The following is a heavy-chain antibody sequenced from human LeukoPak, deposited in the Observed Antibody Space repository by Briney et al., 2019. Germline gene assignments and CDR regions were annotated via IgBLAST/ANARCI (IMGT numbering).Heavy chain of an antibody. J-gene: IGHJ4*02. Sequence: PSETLSLTCTVSGGSVSSYEYYWGWIRQPPGKGLEWIGNTYYTGSTYYNPSLRSRVTMSVDTSKNQFPLKMSSVTAADTAVYYCARLSKGRYFDYIFDHWGQGTVVTVSS. CDR2: TYYTGST. D-gene: IGHD3-9*01. CDR1: GGSVSSYEYY. CDR3: ARLSKGRYFDYIFDH. V-gene: IGHV4-39*01.